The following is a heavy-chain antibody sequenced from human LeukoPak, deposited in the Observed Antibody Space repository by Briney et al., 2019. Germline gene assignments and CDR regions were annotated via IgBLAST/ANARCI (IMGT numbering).Heavy chain of an antibody. CDR3: AKAREYNWNYGYFQH. D-gene: IGHD1-7*01. Sequence: PGGSLRLSCAASGFTFSSYAMSWVRQAPGKGLEWVSAISGSGGSTYYADSVKGRFTISRDNSKNTLYLRMNSLRAEDTAVYYCAKAREYNWNYGYFQHWGQGTLVTVSS. J-gene: IGHJ1*01. CDR2: ISGSGGST. CDR1: GFTFSSYA. V-gene: IGHV3-23*01.